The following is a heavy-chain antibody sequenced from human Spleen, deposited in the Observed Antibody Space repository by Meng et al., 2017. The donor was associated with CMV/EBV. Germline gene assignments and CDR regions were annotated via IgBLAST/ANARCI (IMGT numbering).Heavy chain of an antibody. D-gene: IGHD5-18*01. Sequence: WTVSAGSLISVRYCWSCIRQHPGKGLEWIGYIYYSESTYYNPSLKSRVTISVDTSKNQFSLKLSSVTAADTAVYYCARAGIYSYAVDYWGQGTLVTVSS. J-gene: IGHJ4*02. CDR1: AGSLISVRYC. CDR2: IYYSEST. CDR3: ARAGIYSYAVDY. V-gene: IGHV4-31*02.